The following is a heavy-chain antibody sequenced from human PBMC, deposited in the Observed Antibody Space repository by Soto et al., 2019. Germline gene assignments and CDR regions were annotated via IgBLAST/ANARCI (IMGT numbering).Heavy chain of an antibody. D-gene: IGHD2-15*01. V-gene: IGHV3-21*01. Sequence: PGGSLRLSCAASGFTFSSYSMNWVRQAPGKGLEWVSSISSSSSYIYYADSVKGRFTISRDNAKNSLYLQMNSLRAEDTAVYYYARVLGYCSGGSCYQDRAFDIWGQGTMVTVSS. CDR3: ARVLGYCSGGSCYQDRAFDI. J-gene: IGHJ3*02. CDR2: ISSSSSYI. CDR1: GFTFSSYS.